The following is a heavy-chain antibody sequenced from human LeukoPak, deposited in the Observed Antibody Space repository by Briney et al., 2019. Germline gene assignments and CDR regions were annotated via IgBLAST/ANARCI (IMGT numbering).Heavy chain of an antibody. Sequence: GISXVRXXXGQGLEXMGWISAYNGNTNYAQKLQGRVTMTTDTSTSTAYMALRSLRSDDTAVYYCARYRYNWNYAHDYWGQGTLVTVSS. CDR2: ISAYNGNT. V-gene: IGHV1-18*01. D-gene: IGHD1-7*01. CDR3: ARYRYNWNYAHDY. J-gene: IGHJ4*02. CDR1: G.